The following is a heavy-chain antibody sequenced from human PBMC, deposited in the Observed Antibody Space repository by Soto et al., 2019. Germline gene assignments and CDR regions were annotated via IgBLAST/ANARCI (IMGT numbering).Heavy chain of an antibody. CDR1: GYSISSSNW. Sequence: QVQLQESGPGLVKPSDTLSLTCAVSGYSISSSNWWGWIRQPPGKGLEWIGNIYSSGTTYYNPSLKGRVTMSVDKSKNQFSLKLTSVTAVDTAVYYCARREIQGPIDYWGQGTLVTVSS. J-gene: IGHJ4*02. CDR3: ARREIQGPIDY. V-gene: IGHV4-28*01. D-gene: IGHD1-26*01. CDR2: IYSSGTT.